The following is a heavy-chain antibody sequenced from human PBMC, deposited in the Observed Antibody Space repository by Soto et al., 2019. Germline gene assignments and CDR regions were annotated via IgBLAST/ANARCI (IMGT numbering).Heavy chain of an antibody. V-gene: IGHV3-7*01. D-gene: IGHD6-25*01. Sequence: EVQLVESGGDLVQPGGSLRLSCAASGFTFSRYWMSWVRQAPGKGLEWVANIKQDEGEKEYVDSVKGRFTTSRDNAKNTLYLELNSLRVEETAVYYCASDRGFAEADVATWALDVWGQGTTVTVSS. CDR2: IKQDEGEK. CDR3: ASDRGFAEADVATWALDV. J-gene: IGHJ6*01. CDR1: GFTFSRYW.